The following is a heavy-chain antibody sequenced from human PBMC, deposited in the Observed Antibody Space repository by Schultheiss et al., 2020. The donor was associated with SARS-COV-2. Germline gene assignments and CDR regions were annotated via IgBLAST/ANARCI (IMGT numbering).Heavy chain of an antibody. J-gene: IGHJ3*02. Sequence: SETLSLTCAVYGGSFSGYYWSWIRQPPGKGLEWIGEINHSGSTNYNPSLKSLVTISVDTSKNQFSLKLSSVTAADTAVYYCARARSYDAFDIWGQGTMVTVSS. CDR3: ARARSYDAFDI. CDR2: INHSGST. V-gene: IGHV4-34*01. CDR1: GGSFSGYY.